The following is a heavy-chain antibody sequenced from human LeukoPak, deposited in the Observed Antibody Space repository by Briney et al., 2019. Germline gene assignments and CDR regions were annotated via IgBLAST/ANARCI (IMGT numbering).Heavy chain of an antibody. V-gene: IGHV1-69*05. Sequence: SVKVSCKASGGTFSSYAISWVRQAPGQGLEWMGRIIPIFGTANYAQKSQGRVTITTDESTSTAYMELSSLRSEDTAVYYCAREEYGYSYYYYYMDVWGKGTTVTVSS. J-gene: IGHJ6*03. D-gene: IGHD5-18*01. CDR2: IIPIFGTA. CDR3: AREEYGYSYYYYYMDV. CDR1: GGTFSSYA.